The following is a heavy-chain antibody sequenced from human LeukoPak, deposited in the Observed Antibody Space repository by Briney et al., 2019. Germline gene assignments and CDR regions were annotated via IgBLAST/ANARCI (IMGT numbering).Heavy chain of an antibody. CDR3: ARLIAPAPSGMDV. J-gene: IGHJ6*02. Sequence: GASLKTSCKGSGYSFTSYWIGWVRQMPGKRLEWMGIIYPGDSDTRYSPSFQGQGTISADKSISTPYLQWSSLKASDTAMYYCARLIAPAPSGMDVWGQGTTVTVSS. V-gene: IGHV5-51*01. CDR1: GYSFTSYW. D-gene: IGHD6-13*01. CDR2: IYPGDSDT.